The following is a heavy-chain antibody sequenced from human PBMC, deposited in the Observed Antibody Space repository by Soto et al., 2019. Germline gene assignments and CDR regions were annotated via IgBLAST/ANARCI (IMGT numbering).Heavy chain of an antibody. D-gene: IGHD3-3*01. J-gene: IGHJ6*02. V-gene: IGHV4-31*03. Sequence: QVLLQESGPRLVKPSQTLSLTCIVSGGSINTRGFYWTWIRQQPETGLEWIGNIYNNGRTSYNPSLMGRVSISLGTSKKQFSLTLFSVTAADAAVYYCARDRTVSVNDYDFPYGLDAWGQGTSVIVSS. CDR3: ARDRTVSVNDYDFPYGLDA. CDR1: GGSINTRGFY. CDR2: IYNNGRT.